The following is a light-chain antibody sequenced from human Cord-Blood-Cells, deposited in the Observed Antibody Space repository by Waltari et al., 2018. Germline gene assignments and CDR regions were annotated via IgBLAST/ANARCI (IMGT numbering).Light chain of an antibody. Sequence: QSALTQPASVSGSPGQSITISCTGTSSDVGGYNLTSWYQQYPGKAPKLMIYEVSKRPSGVSNRFSGSKSGNTASLTISGLQAEDEADYYCCSYAGSSTYVFGTGTKVTVL. CDR2: EVS. J-gene: IGLJ1*01. V-gene: IGLV2-23*02. CDR1: SSDVGGYNL. CDR3: CSYAGSSTYV.